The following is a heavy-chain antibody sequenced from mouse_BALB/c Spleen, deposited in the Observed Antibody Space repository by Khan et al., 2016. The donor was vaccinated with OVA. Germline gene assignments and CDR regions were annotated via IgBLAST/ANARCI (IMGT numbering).Heavy chain of an antibody. V-gene: IGHV1-4*01. CDR3: ARDGAYDRNDGWFAY. Sequence: QVQLKQSGAELARPGASVKMSCKASGYTFTSYTIHWIKQRPGQGLEWIGYINPSSGYTNYNQKFKDKATLTADKSSTTAYLQLSSLTSYDLAVYYCARDGAYDRNDGWFAYWGQGTLVTVAA. D-gene: IGHD2-14*01. CDR2: INPSSGYT. J-gene: IGHJ3*01. CDR1: GYTFTSYT.